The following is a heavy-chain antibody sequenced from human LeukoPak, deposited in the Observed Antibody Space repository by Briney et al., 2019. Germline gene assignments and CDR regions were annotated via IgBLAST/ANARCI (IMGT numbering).Heavy chain of an antibody. CDR2: ISSSGSTI. CDR1: GFTFSSYE. J-gene: IGHJ3*02. D-gene: IGHD3-10*01. Sequence: GGSLRLSCAASGFTFSSYEMNWVRQAPGKGLEWVSYISSSGSTIYYADSVKGRFTISRDIAKNTLYLQMNSLRAEDTAVYYCAKDPYGSGSYGAFDIWGQGTMVTVSS. V-gene: IGHV3-48*03. CDR3: AKDPYGSGSYGAFDI.